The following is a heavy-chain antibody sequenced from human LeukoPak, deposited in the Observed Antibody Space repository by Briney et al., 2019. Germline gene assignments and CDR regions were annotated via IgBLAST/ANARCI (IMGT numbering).Heavy chain of an antibody. V-gene: IGHV4-34*01. CDR3: ARRLRSDIVLMVYAKNAFDI. J-gene: IGHJ3*02. CDR1: GGSFSGYY. CDR2: INHSGST. D-gene: IGHD2-8*01. Sequence: PSGTLSLTCAVYGGSFSGYYWSWIRQPPGKGLEWIGEINHSGSTNYNPSLKSRVTISVDTSKNQFSLKLSSVTAADTAVYYCARRLRSDIVLMVYAKNAFDIWGQGTMVTVSS.